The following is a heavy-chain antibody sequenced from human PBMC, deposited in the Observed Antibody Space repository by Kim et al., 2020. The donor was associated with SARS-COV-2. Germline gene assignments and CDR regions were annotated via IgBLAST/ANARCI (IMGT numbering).Heavy chain of an antibody. Sequence: GGSLRLSRAASGFIFSSYSMNWVRQAPGKGLEWVSYISSTSSSIYYADSVKGRFTISRDNAKNSLYLQMNSLRAEDTAVYYCARDLVVGVYDAFDIWGQGTMVTVS. V-gene: IGHV3-48*04. J-gene: IGHJ3*02. D-gene: IGHD1-26*01. CDR1: GFIFSSYS. CDR3: ARDLVVGVYDAFDI. CDR2: ISSTSSSI.